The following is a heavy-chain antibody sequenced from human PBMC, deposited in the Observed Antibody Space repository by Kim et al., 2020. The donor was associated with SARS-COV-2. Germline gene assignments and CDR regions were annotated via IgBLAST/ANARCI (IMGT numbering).Heavy chain of an antibody. CDR2: ISSNGGST. CDR1: GFTFSSYA. J-gene: IGHJ3*02. V-gene: IGHV3-64*01. D-gene: IGHD1-1*01. CDR3: ARDPLKYTYSWTGAFDI. Sequence: GGSLRLSCAGSGFTFSSYAMHWVRQAPGKGLEYVSAISSNGGSTYYANSVKGRFTISRDNSKNTLYLQMGSLRAEDMAVYYCARDPLKYTYSWTGAFDIWGQGTMVTVSS.